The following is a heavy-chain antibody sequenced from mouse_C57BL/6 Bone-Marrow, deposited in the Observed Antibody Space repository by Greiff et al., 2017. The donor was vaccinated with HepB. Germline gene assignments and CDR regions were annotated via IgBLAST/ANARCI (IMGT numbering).Heavy chain of an antibody. CDR1: GYAFTNYL. V-gene: IGHV1-54*01. Sequence: QVQLQQSGAELVRPGTSVKVSCKASGYAFTNYLIEWVKQRPGQGLEWIGVINPGSGGNNYNEKFKGKATLTADKYSSTAYMQLSSLTSEDSAVYFCARRGIYYDYSWFAYWGQGTLVTVSA. D-gene: IGHD2-4*01. CDR2: INPGSGGN. J-gene: IGHJ3*01. CDR3: ARRGIYYDYSWFAY.